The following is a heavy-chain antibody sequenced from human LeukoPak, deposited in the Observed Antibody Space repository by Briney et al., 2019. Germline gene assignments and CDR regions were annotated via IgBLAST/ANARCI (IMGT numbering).Heavy chain of an antibody. D-gene: IGHD3-16*01. V-gene: IGHV3-7*01. J-gene: IGHJ4*02. CDR1: GFTFSSYW. CDR3: ARGGGKIFDY. Sequence: PGGSLRLSCAASGFTFSSYWMSWVRQAPGKGLEWVANIKQDGSEKYYVDSVKGRFTISRDNARDSLSLQMNSLRAEDTAVYYCARGGGKIFDYWGQGTLVTVSS. CDR2: IKQDGSEK.